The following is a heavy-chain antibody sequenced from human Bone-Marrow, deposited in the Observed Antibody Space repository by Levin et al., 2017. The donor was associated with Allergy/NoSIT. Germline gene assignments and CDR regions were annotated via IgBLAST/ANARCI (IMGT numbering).Heavy chain of an antibody. V-gene: IGHV4-30-2*01. Sequence: SQTLSLTCTVSGASISSGPYSWNWIRQPPGKGLEWIGYIFRGGSTSYNPSLQSRVTMSVDKSKNQFSLRLNSVTAADTAVYYCVRGEDYYYVSGNPNWFDPWGQGTLVTVSS. D-gene: IGHD3-10*01. J-gene: IGHJ5*02. CDR2: IFRGGST. CDR1: GASISSGPYS. CDR3: VRGEDYYYVSGNPNWFDP.